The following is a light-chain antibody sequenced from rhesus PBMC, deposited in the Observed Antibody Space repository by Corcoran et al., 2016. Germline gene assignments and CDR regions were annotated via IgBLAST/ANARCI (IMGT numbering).Light chain of an antibody. V-gene: IGKV3-24*03. CDR2: GAS. CDR1: QSVNSY. Sequence: EIVMTQSPATLALSPGERATLSCRASQSVNSYLAWYQQKPGQAPRRLIYGASSRATGIPDSFSGSWSGTEFTLTISSLEPEDVGVYFCLQSSNWPLTFGGGTKVEIK. CDR3: LQSSNWPLT. J-gene: IGKJ4*01.